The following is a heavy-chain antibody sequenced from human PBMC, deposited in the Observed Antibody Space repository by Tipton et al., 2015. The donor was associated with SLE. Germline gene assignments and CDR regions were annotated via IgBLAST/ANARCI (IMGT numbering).Heavy chain of an antibody. CDR1: GGSISSGSYY. J-gene: IGHJ6*02. CDR2: IYYSGST. D-gene: IGHD3-3*01. Sequence: TLSLTCTVSGGSISSGSYYWSWIRQPPGKGLEWIGYIYYSGSTNYNPSLKSRVTISVDTSKNQFSLKLSSVTAADTAVYYCAREHYDFWSGSDGMDVWGQGTTVTVSS. CDR3: AREHYDFWSGSDGMDV. V-gene: IGHV4-61*01.